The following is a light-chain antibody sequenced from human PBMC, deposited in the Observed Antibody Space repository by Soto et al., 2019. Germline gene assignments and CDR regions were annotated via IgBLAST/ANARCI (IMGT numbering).Light chain of an antibody. CDR3: QQYSSTPWT. V-gene: IGKV4-1*01. J-gene: IGKJ1*01. Sequence: DIVLTQSPDSLAVSLGERATINFKSSQSVLYSSNNKNYLAWYQQKPGQPPKLLIYWASTRESGVTDRFSGSGSGTDFTLTISSLQAEDLAVYYCQQYSSTPWTFGQRTKVEIK. CDR1: QSVLYSSNNKNY. CDR2: WAS.